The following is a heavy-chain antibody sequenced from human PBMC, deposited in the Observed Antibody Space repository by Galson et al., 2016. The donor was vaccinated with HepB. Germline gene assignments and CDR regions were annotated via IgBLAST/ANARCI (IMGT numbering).Heavy chain of an antibody. CDR3: ARARVVTGIYDAFNV. Sequence: SLRLSCAASGFSFSSFTMHWVRRAPGTGLKWLALVSPDGDKGYYADSVRGRLAISRDNSRNTVYLHISSLRPGDTATYFCARARVVTGIYDAFNVWGQGTVVTVSS. CDR2: VSPDGDKG. D-gene: IGHD2-21*02. J-gene: IGHJ3*01. V-gene: IGHV3-30*09. CDR1: GFSFSSFT.